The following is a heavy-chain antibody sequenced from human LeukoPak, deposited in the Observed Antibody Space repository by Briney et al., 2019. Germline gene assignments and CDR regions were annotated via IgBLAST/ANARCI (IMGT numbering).Heavy chain of an antibody. D-gene: IGHD1-26*01. CDR1: GFTFSNFG. Sequence: PGRSLRLSCAASGFTFSNFGMHWVRQAPGKGLEWVAVISYDGSDKYYVDSVKGRFTISRDNSKNTLYLQMNSLKAEDAAVYYCARVLSGSYDTYFDYWGQGTLVTVSS. CDR3: ARVLSGSYDTYFDY. CDR2: ISYDGSDK. J-gene: IGHJ4*02. V-gene: IGHV3-30*03.